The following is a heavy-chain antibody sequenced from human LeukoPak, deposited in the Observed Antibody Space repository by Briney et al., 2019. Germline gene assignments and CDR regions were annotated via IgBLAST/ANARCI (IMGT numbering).Heavy chain of an antibody. CDR3: ARVNAYYYGSGSYSHFDY. J-gene: IGHJ4*02. D-gene: IGHD3-10*01. V-gene: IGHV4-59*01. CDR2: SYYSGST. CDR1: GGSISSYY. Sequence: SETLSLTCTVSGGSISSYYWSWIRQPPGKGLEWIGYSYYSGSTNYNPSLKSRVTISVDTSKNQYSLKLSSVTAADTAVYYCARVNAYYYGSGSYSHFDYWGQGTLVTVSS.